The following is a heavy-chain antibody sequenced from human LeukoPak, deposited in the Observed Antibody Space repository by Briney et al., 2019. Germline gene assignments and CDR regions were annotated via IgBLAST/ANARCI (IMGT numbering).Heavy chain of an antibody. V-gene: IGHV3-20*04. J-gene: IGHJ4*02. D-gene: IGHD2-2*01. CDR2: INWNGGRI. CDR1: GFTFDDYG. Sequence: GGSLRLSCAASGFTFDDYGMSWVRQAPGKGLEWVSSINWNGGRITYADSVKGRSTISRDNAKNSLYLQMNSLRAEDTALYYCAKDEGPAAPSDYWGQGTLVIVSS. CDR3: AKDEGPAAPSDY.